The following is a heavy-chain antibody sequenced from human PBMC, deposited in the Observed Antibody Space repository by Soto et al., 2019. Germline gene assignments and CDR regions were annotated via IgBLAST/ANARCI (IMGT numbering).Heavy chain of an antibody. J-gene: IGHJ4*02. D-gene: IGHD3-9*01. CDR2: IYHSGST. Sequence: SETLSLTCSVSGCSISSGGYSWSWIRQPPGKGLEWIGYIYHSGSTYYNPSLKSRVTISVDRSKNQFSLKLSSVTAADTAVYYCARAMTGFDYWGQGTLVTSPQ. CDR3: ARAMTGFDY. CDR1: GCSISSGGYS. V-gene: IGHV4-30-2*01.